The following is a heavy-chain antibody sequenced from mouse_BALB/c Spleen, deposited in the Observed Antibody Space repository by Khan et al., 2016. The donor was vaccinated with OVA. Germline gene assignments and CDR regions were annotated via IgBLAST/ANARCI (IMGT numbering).Heavy chain of an antibody. D-gene: IGHD1-1*02. CDR3: TREVDDGSTFAN. Sequence: QIQLVQSGTELVRPGASVKLSCKASGYTFTNSWINWVKQWPGQGLEWIENIYPSDSYTNYNQKFKDKATLTVDKSSSTASMQLNSPTSEDSAVYYCTREVDDGSTFANWGQGTMVTVSA. J-gene: IGHJ3*01. CDR2: IYPSDSYT. V-gene: IGHV1-69*02. CDR1: GYTFTNSW.